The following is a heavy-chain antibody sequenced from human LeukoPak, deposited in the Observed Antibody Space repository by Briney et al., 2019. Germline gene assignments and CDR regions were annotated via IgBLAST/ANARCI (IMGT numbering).Heavy chain of an antibody. J-gene: IGHJ6*02. CDR2: IHPTSGRT. D-gene: IGHD4-17*01. V-gene: IGHV1-46*01. Sequence: ASVKVSCKASGGTFSSYAISWVRQAPGQGLEWMGVIHPTSGRTSYAQKLQGRVTMTRDTSTSTVYLQLSSLRSEDTAIYYCARDNFGAYYYGMDVWGQGTTVTVSS. CDR3: ARDNFGAYYYGMDV. CDR1: GGTFSSYA.